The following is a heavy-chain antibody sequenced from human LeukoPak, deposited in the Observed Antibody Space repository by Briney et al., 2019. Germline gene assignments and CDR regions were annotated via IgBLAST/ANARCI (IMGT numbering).Heavy chain of an antibody. CDR2: IYYSGNT. CDR3: ARSKDILTGYCFDY. V-gene: IGHV4-59*01. Sequence: SETLSLTCTVSGGSISNYYWSWIRQPPGKGLEWIGYIYYSGNTNYNPSLKSRVTISIDTSKNQFSLNLSSVTAADTAVYYCARSKDILTGYCFDYWGQGTLVTVSS. J-gene: IGHJ4*02. CDR1: GGSISNYY. D-gene: IGHD3-9*01.